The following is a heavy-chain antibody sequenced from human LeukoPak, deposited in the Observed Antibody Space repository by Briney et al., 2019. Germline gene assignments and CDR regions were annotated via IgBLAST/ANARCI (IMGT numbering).Heavy chain of an antibody. J-gene: IGHJ4*02. CDR2: ISGSGGST. CDR3: AKDPRGEVADKDHDY. D-gene: IGHD3-16*01. V-gene: IGHV3-23*01. Sequence: PGGSLRLSCTASGFTFSNYNMNWVRQAPGKGLEWVSAISGSGGSTYYADSVKGRFTISRDNSKNTLYLQVNSLRAEDTAVYYCAKDPRGEVADKDHDYWGQGTLVTVSS. CDR1: GFTFSNYN.